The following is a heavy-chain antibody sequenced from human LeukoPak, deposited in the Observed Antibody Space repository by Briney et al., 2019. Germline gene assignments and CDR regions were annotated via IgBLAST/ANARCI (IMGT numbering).Heavy chain of an antibody. CDR2: IYYSGST. V-gene: IGHV4-39*01. J-gene: IGHJ4*02. D-gene: IGHD3-10*01. Sequence: SETLSLTCTVSGCSISSSSYYWGWIRQPPGKGLEWIGSIYYSGSTYYNPSLKSRVTISADTSKNQFSLKLSSVTAADTAVYYCARVLLWFGESYRTFDYWGLGTLVTVSS. CDR1: GCSISSSSYY. CDR3: ARVLLWFGESYRTFDY.